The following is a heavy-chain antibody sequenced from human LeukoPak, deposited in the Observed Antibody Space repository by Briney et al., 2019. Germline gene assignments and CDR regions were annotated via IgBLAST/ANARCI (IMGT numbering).Heavy chain of an antibody. Sequence: PSETLSLTCAVSGGSISSSNWWSWVRQPPGKGLEWIGEIYHSGSTNYNPSLKSRVTISVDKSKNQFSLKLSSVTAADTAVYYCARGKHGYYDSSGYRYFDYWGQGTLVTVSS. J-gene: IGHJ4*02. CDR1: GGSISSSNW. V-gene: IGHV4-4*02. D-gene: IGHD3-22*01. CDR3: ARGKHGYYDSSGYRYFDY. CDR2: IYHSGST.